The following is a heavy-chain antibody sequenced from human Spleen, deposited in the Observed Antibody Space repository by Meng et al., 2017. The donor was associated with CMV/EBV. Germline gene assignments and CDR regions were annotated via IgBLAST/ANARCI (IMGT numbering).Heavy chain of an antibody. CDR2: ISYDGSNK. V-gene: IGHV3-30*04. Sequence: CAASGVTISGYAMQGVRQAAGKGVEWVAVISYDGSNKYYAESVKGRFTISRDNSKNTLYLQMNSLRAEDTAVYYCARDQSSSSGSFDYWGQGTLVTVSS. J-gene: IGHJ4*02. CDR3: ARDQSSSSGSFDY. CDR1: GVTISGYA. D-gene: IGHD6-6*01.